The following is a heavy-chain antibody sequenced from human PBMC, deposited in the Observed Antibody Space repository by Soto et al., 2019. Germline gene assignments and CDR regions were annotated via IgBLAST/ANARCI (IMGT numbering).Heavy chain of an antibody. CDR1: GYSFTSYW. Sequence: PGESLKISCKGSGYSFTSYWISWVRQMPGKGLEWMGRIDPSDSYTNYSPSFQGHVTISADKSISTAYLQWSSLKASDTAMYYCANNIYVYYYYGMDVWGQGTTVTVSS. V-gene: IGHV5-10-1*01. CDR3: ANNIYVYYYYGMDV. J-gene: IGHJ6*02. D-gene: IGHD1-20*01. CDR2: IDPSDSYT.